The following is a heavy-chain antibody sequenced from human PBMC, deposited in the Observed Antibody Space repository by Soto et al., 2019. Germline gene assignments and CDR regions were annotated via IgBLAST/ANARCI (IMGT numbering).Heavy chain of an antibody. V-gene: IGHV3-7*01. J-gene: IGHJ5*02. CDR1: GFTFSSYW. D-gene: IGHD2-2*02. Sequence: PGGSLRLSCAASGFTFSSYWMSWVRQAPGKGLEWVANIKQDGSEKYYVDSVKGRFTISRDNAKNSLYLQMNSLRAEDTAVYYCARHIRTPAAILRPVWFDPWGQGTLVTVSS. CDR2: IKQDGSEK. CDR3: ARHIRTPAAILRPVWFDP.